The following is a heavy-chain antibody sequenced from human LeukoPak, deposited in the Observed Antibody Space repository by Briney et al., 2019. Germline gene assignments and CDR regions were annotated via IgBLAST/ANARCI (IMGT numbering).Heavy chain of an antibody. CDR2: IYHSGIT. V-gene: IGHV4-4*02. CDR3: ARDPYSSTAYFDS. Sequence: SGTLSLTCAVPGDSISNSNWWSWVRQPPGQGLEWIGEIYHSGITTYNPSLKSRVTISVDKSRNQFSLKLSSVTAADTAVYYCARDPYSSTAYFDSWGQGTLVTVSS. CDR1: GDSISNSNW. J-gene: IGHJ4*02. D-gene: IGHD2-2*01.